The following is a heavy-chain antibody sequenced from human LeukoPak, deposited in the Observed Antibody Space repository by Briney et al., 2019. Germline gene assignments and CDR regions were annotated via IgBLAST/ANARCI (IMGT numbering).Heavy chain of an antibody. D-gene: IGHD3-22*01. CDR3: AKDENYYDSSGYYYFDY. J-gene: IGHJ4*02. CDR1: GFTFSSYG. V-gene: IGHV3-30*18. CDR2: ISYDGSNK. Sequence: GRSLRLSCAASGFTFSSYGMHWVRQAPGKGLEWVAVISYDGSNKYYADSVKGRFTISRDNSKNTLYLQMNSLRAEDTAVYYCAKDENYYDSSGYYYFDYWGQGTLDTVSS.